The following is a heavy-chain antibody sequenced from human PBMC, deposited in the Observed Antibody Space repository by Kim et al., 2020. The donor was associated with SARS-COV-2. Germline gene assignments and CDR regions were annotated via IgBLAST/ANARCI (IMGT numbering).Heavy chain of an antibody. CDR3: ARLVPPYSSGGNWFDP. V-gene: IGHV1-18*01. D-gene: IGHD6-19*01. Sequence: ASVKVSCKASGYTFTSYGISWVRQAPGQGLEWMGWISAYNGNTNYAQKLQGRVTMTTDTSTSTAYMELRSLRSDDTAVYYCARLVPPYSSGGNWFDPWGQGTLVTVSS. J-gene: IGHJ5*02. CDR1: GYTFTSYG. CDR2: ISAYNGNT.